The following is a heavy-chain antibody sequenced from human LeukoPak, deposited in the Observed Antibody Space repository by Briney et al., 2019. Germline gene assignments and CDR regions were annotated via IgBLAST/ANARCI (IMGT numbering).Heavy chain of an antibody. CDR1: GGSISSSDW. CDR2: IYHSGST. Sequence: SETLSLTCAVSGGSISSSDWWSWVRQPPGKGLEWIGEIYHSGSTNYNPSLKSRVTISVDKSKNQFSLKLSSVTAADTAVYYCARFDVATTRPGYYYYYGMDVWGQGTTVTVSS. CDR3: ARFDVATTRPGYYYYYGMDV. D-gene: IGHD5-12*01. J-gene: IGHJ6*02. V-gene: IGHV4-4*02.